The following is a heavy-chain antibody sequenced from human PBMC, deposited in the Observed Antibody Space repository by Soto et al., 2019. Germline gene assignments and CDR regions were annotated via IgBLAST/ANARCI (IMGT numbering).Heavy chain of an antibody. D-gene: IGHD1-26*01. CDR2: IYYSGST. J-gene: IGHJ4*02. CDR3: AVGSSGFYYIY. V-gene: IGHV4-39*01. CDR1: GASISSSSYY. Sequence: SETLSLTCTVSGASISSSSYYWGWIRQPPGKGLEWIGSIYYSGSTYHNPPLKSRVTISKDTSKNQFSLKLSSVTAADTAVFYCAVGSSGFYYIYWGQGIQVTVSS.